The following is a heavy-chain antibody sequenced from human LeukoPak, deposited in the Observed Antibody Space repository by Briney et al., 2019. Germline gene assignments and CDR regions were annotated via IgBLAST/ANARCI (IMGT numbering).Heavy chain of an antibody. CDR3: AKGGGSSIWFGEHHFDY. Sequence: PGGSLRLSCAASGFTFSSYSMNWVRQAPGKGLEWVSAISGSGSTTYYADSVKGRFTISGDNSENTLYLQMNSLRAEDTAVYYCAKGGGSSIWFGEHHFDYWGQGTLVTVSS. CDR2: ISGSGSTT. D-gene: IGHD3-10*01. V-gene: IGHV3-23*01. CDR1: GFTFSSYS. J-gene: IGHJ4*02.